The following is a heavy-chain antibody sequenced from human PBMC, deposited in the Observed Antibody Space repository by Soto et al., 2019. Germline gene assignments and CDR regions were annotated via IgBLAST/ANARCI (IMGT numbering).Heavy chain of an antibody. J-gene: IGHJ6*02. V-gene: IGHV1-69*02. CDR3: ARLYCSSTRCYANYYYGMDV. D-gene: IGHD2-2*01. CDR1: GGTFSSYT. CDR2: IIPILGIA. Sequence: QVQLVQSGAEVKKPGSSVKVSCKASGGTFSSYTISWVRQAPGQGLEWMGRIIPILGIANYAQKFQGRVTITADKSTSTAYRELSSLRSQGTAVYYCARLYCSSTRCYANYYYGMDVWGQGTTVTVSS.